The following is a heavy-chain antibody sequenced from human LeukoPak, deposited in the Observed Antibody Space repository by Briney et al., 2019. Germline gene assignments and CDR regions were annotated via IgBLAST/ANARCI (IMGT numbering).Heavy chain of an antibody. Sequence: SETLSLTCTVSGGSISSGDYYWSWIRQPPGKGLEWIGYIYYSGSTYYSPSLKSRVTISVDTSKNQFSLKLSSVTAADTAVYYCARENPLYCSSTSCYAFDYWGQGTLVTVSS. J-gene: IGHJ4*02. D-gene: IGHD2-2*01. CDR2: IYYSGST. CDR1: GGSISSGDYY. V-gene: IGHV4-30-4*08. CDR3: ARENPLYCSSTSCYAFDY.